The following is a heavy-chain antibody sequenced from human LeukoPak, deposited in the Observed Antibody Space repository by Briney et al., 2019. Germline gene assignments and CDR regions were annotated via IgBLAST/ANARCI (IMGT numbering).Heavy chain of an antibody. CDR2: IYYSGST. J-gene: IGHJ4*02. CDR3: ASPTTGDY. Sequence: PSETLSLTCTVSGGAISSSSYYWGWIRQPPGKGLEWIGSIYYSGSTYDNPSLKSRVTISVDTSKNQFSLKLSSVTAADTAVYYCASPTTGDYWGQGTLVTVSS. CDR1: GGAISSSSYY. D-gene: IGHD1-26*01. V-gene: IGHV4-39*01.